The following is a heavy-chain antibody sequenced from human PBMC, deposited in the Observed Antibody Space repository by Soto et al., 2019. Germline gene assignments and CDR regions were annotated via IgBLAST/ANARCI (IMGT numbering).Heavy chain of an antibody. V-gene: IGHV3-30*18. CDR3: AKDFGVATINEDEYYFDY. Sequence: GGSLRLSCAASGFTFSSYGMHWVRQAPGKGLEWVAVISYDGSNKYYADSVKGRFTISRDNSKNTLYLQMNSLRAEDTAVYYCAKDFGVATINEDEYYFDYWGQGTLVTVSS. CDR2: ISYDGSNK. D-gene: IGHD5-12*01. J-gene: IGHJ4*02. CDR1: GFTFSSYG.